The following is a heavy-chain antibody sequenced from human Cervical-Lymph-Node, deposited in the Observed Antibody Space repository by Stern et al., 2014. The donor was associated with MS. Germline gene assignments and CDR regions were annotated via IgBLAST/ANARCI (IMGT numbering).Heavy chain of an antibody. V-gene: IGHV3-7*01. J-gene: IGHJ4*02. D-gene: IGHD1-14*01. CDR1: GFTFSDYW. CDR2: IKKDGTDK. CDR3: VRKSNTGRSY. Sequence: EVQLVESGGGLVPPGGSLRLSRAASGFTFSDYWMNWVRQVPGKGLEWVANIKKDGTDKNYLDSVKGRFTISRDNANNSLYLQMNSLKSDDAGIYYCVRKSNTGRSYWGQGTLVTVSS.